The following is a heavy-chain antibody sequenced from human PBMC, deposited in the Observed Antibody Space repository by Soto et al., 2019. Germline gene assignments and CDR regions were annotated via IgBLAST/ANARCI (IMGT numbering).Heavy chain of an antibody. CDR3: ARDHPVVVSPLGFDP. Sequence: GASVKVSCKASGYTFTSYGISWVRQAPGQGLEWMGWISAYNGNTNYAQKLQGRVTMTTDTSTSTAYMELRSLRSDDTAVYYCARDHPVVVSPLGFDPWGQGTLVTVSS. CDR2: ISAYNGNT. D-gene: IGHD2-15*01. V-gene: IGHV1-18*01. CDR1: GYTFTSYG. J-gene: IGHJ5*02.